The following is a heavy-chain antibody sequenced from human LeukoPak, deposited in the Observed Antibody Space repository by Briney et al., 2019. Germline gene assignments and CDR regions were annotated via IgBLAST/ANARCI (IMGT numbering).Heavy chain of an antibody. CDR1: GYTFTSHG. V-gene: IGHV1-18*01. J-gene: IGHJ5*02. CDR2: INTYIGNT. Sequence: ASVKVSCKASGYTFTSHGFSWVRQAPGQGLEWMGWINTYIGNTNYAQKFQGRVTVTTDTSTSTAYMELRSLRSDDTAVYYCARPIGDYYDSSGYYNWFDPWGQGTLVTVSS. D-gene: IGHD3-22*01. CDR3: ARPIGDYYDSSGYYNWFDP.